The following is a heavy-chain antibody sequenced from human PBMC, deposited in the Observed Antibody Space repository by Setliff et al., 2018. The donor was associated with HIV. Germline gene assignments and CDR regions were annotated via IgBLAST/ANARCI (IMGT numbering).Heavy chain of an antibody. CDR2: IIPFNGNT. Sequence: ASVKVSCKASGYTISTYLIAWVRQAPGQGLEWMGWIIPFNGNTNSAQNLQGRLTMTTDTSTSTAYMELRILRSDDTAVYYCASATSGTIHDFWGQGTLVTVSS. CDR1: GYTISTYL. D-gene: IGHD3-10*01. J-gene: IGHJ4*02. V-gene: IGHV1-18*01. CDR3: ASATSGTIHDF.